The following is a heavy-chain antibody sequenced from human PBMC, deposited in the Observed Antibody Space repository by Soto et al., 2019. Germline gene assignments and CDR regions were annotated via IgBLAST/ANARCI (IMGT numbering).Heavy chain of an antibody. CDR2: IYYSGST. CDR1: GGSLSSYS. J-gene: IGHJ6*02. D-gene: IGHD5-12*01. CDR3: ARDPLRPNYYHGMDV. Sequence: PSETLSLTCTVSGGSLSSYSWGWLRQPPGKGLEWIGYIYYSGSTNYNPSLKSRVTISVDTSKNQFSLKLSSVTAADTAVYYCARDPLRPNYYHGMDVWGQGTAVTVSS. V-gene: IGHV4-59*01.